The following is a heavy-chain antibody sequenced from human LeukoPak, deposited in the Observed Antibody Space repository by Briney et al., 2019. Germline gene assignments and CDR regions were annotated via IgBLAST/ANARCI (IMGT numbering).Heavy chain of an antibody. CDR2: INSDGSST. D-gene: IGHD3-10*01. Sequence: GGPLRLSCAASGFTFSSYWMHWVRQAPGKGLVWVSRINSDGSSTNYADSVKGRFTISRDNAKNTLYLQMNSLRAEDTAMYYCVRDLDGSGNYHWFDPWGQGTLVTVSS. CDR3: VRDLDGSGNYHWFDP. J-gene: IGHJ5*02. V-gene: IGHV3-74*01. CDR1: GFTFSSYW.